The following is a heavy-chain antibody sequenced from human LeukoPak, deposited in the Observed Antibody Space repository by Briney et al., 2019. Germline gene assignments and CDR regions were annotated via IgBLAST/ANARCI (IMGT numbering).Heavy chain of an antibody. D-gene: IGHD3-10*01. CDR1: GGSISSSSYY. V-gene: IGHV4-39*01. CDR3: ARTTYYYGSGSFPFDY. J-gene: IGHJ4*02. CDR2: IYYSGST. Sequence: KPSETLSLTCTVSGGSISSSSYYWGWIRQPPGKGLEWIGSIYYSGSTYYNPSLKSRVTISVDTSKNQFSLKLSSVTAADTAVYYCARTTYYYGSGSFPFDYWGQGTLVTVSS.